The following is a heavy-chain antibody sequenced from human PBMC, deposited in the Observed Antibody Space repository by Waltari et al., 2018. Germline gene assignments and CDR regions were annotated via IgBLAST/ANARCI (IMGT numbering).Heavy chain of an antibody. CDR2: IKEDCSEK. CDR1: GFSFSRYW. Sequence: EVQVVESGGGLVQAGGPLRLSCAASGFSFSRYWMSWVRQAPGKGLEWVANIKEDCSEKYYVDSVKGRFTISRDNAKNSLYLQMNSLGAEDTAVYYCARVGLFCTNDVCYTQDWYFDLWGRGTLVTVSS. CDR3: ARVGLFCTNDVCYTQDWYFDL. D-gene: IGHD2-8*01. J-gene: IGHJ2*01. V-gene: IGHV3-7*01.